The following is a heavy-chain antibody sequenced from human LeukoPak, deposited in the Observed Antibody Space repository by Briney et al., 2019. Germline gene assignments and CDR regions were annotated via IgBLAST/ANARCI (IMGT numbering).Heavy chain of an antibody. V-gene: IGHV1-3*03. CDR2: INAGNGNT. D-gene: IGHD2-15*01. J-gene: IGHJ4*02. Sequence: ASVKVSCKASGYTFTSYAMHWVRQAPGQRLEWMGWINAGNGNTKYSQEFQGRVTITRDTSASTAYMELSSLRSEDTAVYYCARDKVVGATYLDYWGQGALVTVSS. CDR3: ARDKVVGATYLDY. CDR1: GYTFTSYA.